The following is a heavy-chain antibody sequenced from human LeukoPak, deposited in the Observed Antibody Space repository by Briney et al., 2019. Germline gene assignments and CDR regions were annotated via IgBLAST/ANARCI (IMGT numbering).Heavy chain of an antibody. D-gene: IGHD2-15*01. CDR2: INPNSGGT. CDR1: GYTFTSYG. V-gene: IGHV1-2*02. CDR3: ARDRYCSGGSCLTGWFDP. J-gene: IGHJ5*02. Sequence: GASVKVSCKASGYTFTSYGISWVRQAPGQGLEWMGWINPNSGGTNYAQKFQGRVTMTRDTSISTAYMELSRLRSDDTAVYYCARDRYCSGGSCLTGWFDPWGQGTLVTVSS.